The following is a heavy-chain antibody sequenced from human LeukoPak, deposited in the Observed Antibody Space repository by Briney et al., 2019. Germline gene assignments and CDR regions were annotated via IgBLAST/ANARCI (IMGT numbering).Heavy chain of an antibody. Sequence: GGSLRLSCAASGFTFSSYAMSWVRQAPGKGLEWVSAISGSGGSTYYANSVKGRFTISRDNSKNTLYLQMNSLRAEDTAVYYCAKDWGSIEALIVVVPAAKTDAFDIWGQGTMVTVSS. CDR1: GFTFSSYA. CDR3: AKDWGSIEALIVVVPAAKTDAFDI. D-gene: IGHD2-2*01. J-gene: IGHJ3*02. CDR2: ISGSGGST. V-gene: IGHV3-23*01.